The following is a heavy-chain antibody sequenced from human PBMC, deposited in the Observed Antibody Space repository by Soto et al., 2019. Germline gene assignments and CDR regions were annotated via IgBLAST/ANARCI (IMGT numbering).Heavy chain of an antibody. CDR3: ARTFYSYGRYFDY. CDR2: INHSGST. D-gene: IGHD5-18*01. V-gene: IGHV4-34*01. J-gene: IGHJ4*02. CDR1: GGSFSGYY. Sequence: PSETLSLTCAVYGGSFSGYYWSWIRQPPGKGLEWIGEINHSGSTNYNPSLKSRVTISVDTSKNQFSLKLSSVTAADTAVYYCARTFYSYGRYFDYWGQGTLVTVS.